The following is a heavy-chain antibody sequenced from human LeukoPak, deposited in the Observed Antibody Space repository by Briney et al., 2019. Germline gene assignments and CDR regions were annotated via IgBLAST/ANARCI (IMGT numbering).Heavy chain of an antibody. CDR2: IYYSGST. CDR3: ARLLADFDHYSDY. CDR1: GGSISRSSYY. V-gene: IGHV4-39*01. Sequence: SETLSLTCTVSGGSISRSSYYWGWIRQPPGKGLEWIGSIYYSGSTYYNPSLKSRVSISVDTSKNQFSLKLSSVTAADTAVYYCARLLADFDHYSDYWGQGTLVTVSS. J-gene: IGHJ4*02. D-gene: IGHD3-9*01.